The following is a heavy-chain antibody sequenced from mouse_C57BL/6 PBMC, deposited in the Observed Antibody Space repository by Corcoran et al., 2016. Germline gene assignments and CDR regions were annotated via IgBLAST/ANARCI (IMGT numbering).Heavy chain of an antibody. D-gene: IGHD2-4*01. J-gene: IGHJ2*01. V-gene: IGHV1-80*01. Sequence: QVQLQQSGAELVKPGASVKISCKASGYAFSSSWMNWVEQRPGKGLEWIGQIYPGDGDTNYNGKFKGKATLTADKSSSTDYMQLSSLTSEDSAVYFCAREGDYDDNYLGQGTTLTVSS. CDR2: IYPGDGDT. CDR1: GYAFSSSW. CDR3: AREGDYDDNY.